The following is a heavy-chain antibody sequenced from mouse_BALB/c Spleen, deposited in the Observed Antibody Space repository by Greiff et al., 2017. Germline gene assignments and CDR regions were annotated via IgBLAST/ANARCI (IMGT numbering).Heavy chain of an antibody. D-gene: IGHD4-1*01. J-gene: IGHJ1*01. Sequence: EVQGVESGGGLVKPGGSLKLSCAASGFTFSSYAMSWVRQSPEKRLEWVAEISSGGSYTYYPDTVTGRFTISRDNAKNTLYLEMSSLRSEDTAMYYCAREKGLGGYWYFDVWGAGTTVTVSS. V-gene: IGHV5-9-4*01. CDR3: AREKGLGGYWYFDV. CDR2: ISSGGSYT. CDR1: GFTFSSYA.